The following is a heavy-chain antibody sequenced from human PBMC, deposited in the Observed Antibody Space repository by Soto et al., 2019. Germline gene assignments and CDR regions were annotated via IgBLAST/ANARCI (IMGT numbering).Heavy chain of an antibody. CDR2: IYYSGST. J-gene: IGHJ4*02. CDR1: GGSISSYC. D-gene: IGHD5-18*01. Sequence: SETLSLTCTVSGGSISSYCWSWIRQPPGKGLEWIGYIYYSGSTNYNPSLKSRVTISVDTSKNQFSLKLSSVTAADTAVYYCARDAGYSYGLFDYWGQGTLVTVSS. CDR3: ARDAGYSYGLFDY. V-gene: IGHV4-59*01.